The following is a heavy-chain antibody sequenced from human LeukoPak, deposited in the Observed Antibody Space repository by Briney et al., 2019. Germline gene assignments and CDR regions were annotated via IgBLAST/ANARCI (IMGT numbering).Heavy chain of an antibody. CDR1: GGSFSGYY. Sequence: SETLSLTCAVSGGSFSGYYWSWIRQPPGKGLEWIGYIYYSGSTNYNPSLKSRVTISVDTSKNQYSLKLSSVTAADTAVYYCARVHCSGGSCQLPYYYYGMDVWGQGTTVTVSS. CDR2: IYYSGST. V-gene: IGHV4-59*01. CDR3: ARVHCSGGSCQLPYYYYGMDV. J-gene: IGHJ6*02. D-gene: IGHD2-15*01.